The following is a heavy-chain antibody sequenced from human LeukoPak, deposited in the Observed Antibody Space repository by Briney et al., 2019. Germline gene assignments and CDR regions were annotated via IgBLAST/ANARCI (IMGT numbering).Heavy chain of an antibody. V-gene: IGHV3-21*01. CDR1: GFTFSSYS. CDR3: AREGEGDYYFDY. CDR2: ISSSSSYI. Sequence: GGSLRLSCAASGFTFSSYSMNWVRQAPGKGLEWVSSISSSSSYIYYADSVKGRFTISRDSAKNSLYLQMNSLRAEDTAVYYCAREGEGDYYFDYWGQGTLVTVSS. J-gene: IGHJ4*02. D-gene: IGHD3-10*01.